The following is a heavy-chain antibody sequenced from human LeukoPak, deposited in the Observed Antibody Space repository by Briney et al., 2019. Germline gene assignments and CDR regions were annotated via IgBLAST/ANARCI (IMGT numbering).Heavy chain of an antibody. J-gene: IGHJ5*02. CDR1: GYTFTGYY. Sequence: GASVKVSCKASGYTFTGYYMHWVRQAPGQGLEWMGRINPNSGGTNYAQKFQGRVTMTRDRSISTAYMELSRLRSDDTAVYYCARVGYDILIGKTSVYWFDPWGQGTLVTVSS. V-gene: IGHV1-2*06. CDR3: ARVGYDILIGKTSVYWFDP. CDR2: INPNSGGT. D-gene: IGHD3-9*01.